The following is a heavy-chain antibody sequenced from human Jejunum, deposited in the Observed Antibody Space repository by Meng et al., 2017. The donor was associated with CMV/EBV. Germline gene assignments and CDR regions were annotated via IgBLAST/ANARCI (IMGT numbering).Heavy chain of an antibody. J-gene: IGHJ4*02. Sequence: GFTFSSYEMNWVRQAPGKGLEWVSQIGGSGRSIYYADSVKGRFTISRDNAKTSLYLQMNSLRAEDTAVYYCARRYCSTSSCLFDYWGQGTLVTV. CDR3: ARRYCSTSSCLFDY. V-gene: IGHV3-48*03. CDR1: GFTFSSYE. CDR2: IGGSGRSI. D-gene: IGHD2-2*01.